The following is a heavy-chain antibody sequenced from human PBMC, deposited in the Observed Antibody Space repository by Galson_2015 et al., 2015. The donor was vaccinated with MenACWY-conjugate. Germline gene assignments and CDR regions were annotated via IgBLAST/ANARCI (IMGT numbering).Heavy chain of an antibody. V-gene: IGHV5-51*01. Sequence: QSGAEVKQPGESLKISCKGSGYYFTSYWIAWVRQIPGKGLEWMGLISPGDSNTRYSPSFQGQVTISADKSISTAYLQWSSLKASDTAMYYCARHPPGGRGMDVWGQRTTVTVSS. J-gene: IGHJ6*02. CDR1: GYYFTSYW. D-gene: IGHD1-26*01. CDR2: ISPGDSNT. CDR3: ARHPPGGRGMDV.